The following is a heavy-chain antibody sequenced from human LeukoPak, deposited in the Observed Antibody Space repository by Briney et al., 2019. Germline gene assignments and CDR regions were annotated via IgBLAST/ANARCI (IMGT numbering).Heavy chain of an antibody. J-gene: IGHJ6*03. CDR2: IYYSGST. Sequence: PSETLSLTCTVSGGSLSSYYWSWIRQPPGKGLEWIGYIYYSGSTNYNPSLKSRVTISVDTSKNQFSLKLSSVTAADTAVYYCARGSRPYYYYMDVWGKGTTVTVSS. D-gene: IGHD6-19*01. CDR1: GGSLSSYY. CDR3: ARGSRPYYYYMDV. V-gene: IGHV4-59*01.